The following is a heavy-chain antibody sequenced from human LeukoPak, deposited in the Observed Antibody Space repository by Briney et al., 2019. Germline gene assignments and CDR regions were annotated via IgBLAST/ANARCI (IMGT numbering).Heavy chain of an antibody. V-gene: IGHV3-21*01. CDR1: GFTFSSYS. Sequence: GGSLRLSCAASGFTFSSYSMNWVRQAPGKGLEWVSSISSSSSYIYYADSVKGRFTISRDNSKNTLYLQMNSLRAEDTAVYYCAKEGPYGGNSRFDYWGQGTLVTVSS. J-gene: IGHJ4*02. CDR3: AKEGPYGGNSRFDY. D-gene: IGHD4-23*01. CDR2: ISSSSSYI.